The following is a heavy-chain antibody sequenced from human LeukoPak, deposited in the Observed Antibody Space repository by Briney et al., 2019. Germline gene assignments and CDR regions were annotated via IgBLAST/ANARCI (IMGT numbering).Heavy chain of an antibody. Sequence: ASVKVSCKASGYTFTSYAMQWVRQAPGQRLEWMGWINAGNGNTKYSQKLQGRVTITRDTSASTAYMELSSLRSEDTAVYYCARQISSGWPRAEYFQHWGQGTLVTVSS. CDR3: ARQISSGWPRAEYFQH. J-gene: IGHJ1*01. D-gene: IGHD6-19*01. CDR2: INAGNGNT. V-gene: IGHV1-3*01. CDR1: GYTFTSYA.